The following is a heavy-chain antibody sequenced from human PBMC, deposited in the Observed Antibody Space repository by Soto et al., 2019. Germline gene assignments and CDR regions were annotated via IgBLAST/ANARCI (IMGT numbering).Heavy chain of an antibody. D-gene: IGHD5-18*01. CDR1: GGTFSSYA. CDR3: ARDNTAMADFYGMDV. Sequence: QVQLVQSGAEVKKPGSSVKVSCKASGGTFSSYAISWVRQAPGQGLEWMGGIIPIFGTANYAQKLQGRVTITACESTNRAYMELSSLRSEDTAVYYCARDNTAMADFYGMDVWGQGTTVTVSS. V-gene: IGHV1-69*01. CDR2: IIPIFGTA. J-gene: IGHJ6*02.